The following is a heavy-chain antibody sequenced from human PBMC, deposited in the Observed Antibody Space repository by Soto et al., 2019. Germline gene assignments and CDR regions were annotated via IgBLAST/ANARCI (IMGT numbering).Heavy chain of an antibody. V-gene: IGHV4-30-2*01. CDR2: IYHSGST. J-gene: IGHJ4*02. D-gene: IGHD2-15*01. Sequence: QLQLQESGSGLVKPSQTLSLTCAVSGGSISSGGYSWSWIRQPPGKGLEWLGYIYHSGSTYYNPSLTSRLTISVDRAKNQFSLNLSSVTAADTAVYYCARGQVVAAQHWGQGTLVTVSS. CDR1: GGSISSGGYS. CDR3: ARGQVVAAQH.